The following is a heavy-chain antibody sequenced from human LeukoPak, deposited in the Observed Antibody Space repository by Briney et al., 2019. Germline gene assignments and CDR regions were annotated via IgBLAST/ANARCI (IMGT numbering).Heavy chain of an antibody. CDR2: IYYSGST. Sequence: SETLSLTCTVSGGSISSYYWSWIRQPPGKGLEWIGYIYYSGSTYYNPSLKSRVTISVDRSKNQFSLKLSSVTAADTAVYYCARGYGSGSNFDYWGQGTLVTVSS. CDR1: GGSISSYY. CDR3: ARGYGSGSNFDY. J-gene: IGHJ4*02. V-gene: IGHV4-59*12. D-gene: IGHD3-10*01.